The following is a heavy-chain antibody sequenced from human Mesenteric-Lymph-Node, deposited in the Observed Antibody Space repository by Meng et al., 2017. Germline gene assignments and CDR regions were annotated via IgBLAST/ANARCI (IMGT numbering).Heavy chain of an antibody. J-gene: IGHJ4*02. D-gene: IGHD5-18*01. CDR2: ISWNSGSI. V-gene: IGHV3-9*01. CDR3: AKGGYSYGYPYFDY. Sequence: GGSLRLSCAASGFTFSRYSMNWVRQAPGKGLEWVSGISWNSGSIGYADSGKGRFTISRDNAKNSLYLQMNSLRAEDTALYYCAKGGYSYGYPYFDYWGQGTLVTVSS. CDR1: GFTFSRYS.